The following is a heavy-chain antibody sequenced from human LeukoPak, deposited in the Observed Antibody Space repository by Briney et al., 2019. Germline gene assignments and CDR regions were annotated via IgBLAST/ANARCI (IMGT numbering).Heavy chain of an antibody. J-gene: IGHJ6*03. CDR2: ISNTATSR. Sequence: PGGSLRPSCAASGFTFSSYAMSWVRQAPGKGLEWVSSISNTATSRYYADSVKGRFTISRDNANSTLYLQMNSLRAEDTAVYYCAKGGDQNYFCYMGVWGKGTTVTVSS. D-gene: IGHD4-17*01. CDR3: AKGGDQNYFCYMGV. CDR1: GFTFSSYA. V-gene: IGHV3-23*01.